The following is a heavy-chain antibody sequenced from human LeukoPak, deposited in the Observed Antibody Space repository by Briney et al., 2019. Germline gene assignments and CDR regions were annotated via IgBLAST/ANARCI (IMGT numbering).Heavy chain of an antibody. CDR3: ATGGLAAADRYYYYYMDV. CDR2: FDPEDGET. J-gene: IGHJ6*03. V-gene: IGHV1-24*01. Sequence: ASVKVSCKVSGYTLTELSMHWVRQAPGKGLEWMGGFDPEDGETIYAQKFQGRVTMTEDTSTDTAYMELSSLRSEDTAVYYCATGGLAAADRYYYYYMDVWGKGTTVTVSS. D-gene: IGHD6-13*01. CDR1: GYTLTELS.